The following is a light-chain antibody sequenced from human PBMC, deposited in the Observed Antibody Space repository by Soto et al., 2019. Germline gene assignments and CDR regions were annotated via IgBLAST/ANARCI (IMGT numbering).Light chain of an antibody. CDR2: AAS. CDR3: LQDYRTPPIT. V-gene: IGKV1-6*01. J-gene: IGKJ5*01. CDR1: QGIRKD. Sequence: AIQLAQSPSSLSASLLDGASIXWQTSQGIRKDLGWYQVKPGKAPKLLIYAASTLQSGVPSRFSGSASGTDFTLTISSLQPEDFATYYCLQDYRTPPITFGQGTRLEIK.